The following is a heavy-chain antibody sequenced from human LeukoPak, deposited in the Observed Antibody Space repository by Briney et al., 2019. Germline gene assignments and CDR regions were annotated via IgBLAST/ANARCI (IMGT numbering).Heavy chain of an antibody. CDR3: AKYNYDFWSGYPHYFDY. V-gene: IGHV3-23*01. CDR1: GFTFSSYA. Sequence: GGSLRLSCAASGFTFSSYAMSWVRQAPGKGLEWVSAISGSGGTIYYADSVKGRFTISRDNSRNTLYLQVNSLRAEDTAVYYCAKYNYDFWSGYPHYFDYRGQGTLVTVSS. J-gene: IGHJ4*02. CDR2: ISGSGGTI. D-gene: IGHD3-3*01.